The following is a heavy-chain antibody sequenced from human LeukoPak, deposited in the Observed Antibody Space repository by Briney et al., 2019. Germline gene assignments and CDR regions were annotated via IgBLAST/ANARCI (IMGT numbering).Heavy chain of an antibody. CDR2: ISAYNGNT. D-gene: IGHD2-2*01. CDR3: ARSRYCSSTSCPSDY. V-gene: IGHV1-18*01. J-gene: IGHJ4*02. CDR1: GYTFTSYG. Sequence: ASVKVSCKASGYTFTSYGISWVRQAPGQGLEWMGWISAYNGNTNYAQKLQGRVTMTTDTSTSTAYMELRSLRSDDTAVYYCARSRYCSSTSCPSDYWGQGTLVTVSS.